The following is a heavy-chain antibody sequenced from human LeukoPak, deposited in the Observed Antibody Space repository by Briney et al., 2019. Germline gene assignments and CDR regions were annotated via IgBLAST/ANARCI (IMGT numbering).Heavy chain of an antibody. CDR1: GDSFSGYY. Sequence: SETLSLTCAVYGDSFSGYYWSWIRQPPGKGLEWIGSIYYSGSTYYNPSLKSRVTISVDTSKNQFSLKLSSVTAADTAVYYCARLWYYYDSSGYPDAFDIWGQGTMVTVSS. CDR2: IYYSGST. D-gene: IGHD3-22*01. CDR3: ARLWYYYDSSGYPDAFDI. J-gene: IGHJ3*02. V-gene: IGHV4-38-2*01.